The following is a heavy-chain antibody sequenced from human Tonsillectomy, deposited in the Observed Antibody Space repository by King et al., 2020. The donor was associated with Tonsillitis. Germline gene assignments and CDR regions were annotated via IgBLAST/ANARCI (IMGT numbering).Heavy chain of an antibody. D-gene: IGHD1-20*01. CDR1: AFTLSSYG. J-gene: IGHJ4*02. CDR3: ARSITGSTRGIDY. V-gene: IGHV3-33*01. CDR2: IWNDGYNK. Sequence: VQLVESGGGVVQPGRSLRLSCAASAFTLSSYGMHWVRQAPGKGLEWVAVIWNDGYNKYYADSVKGRLIISRDSSTNTLYLEMSSLRPEDTAVYYCARSITGSTRGIDYWGQGTLVTVSS.